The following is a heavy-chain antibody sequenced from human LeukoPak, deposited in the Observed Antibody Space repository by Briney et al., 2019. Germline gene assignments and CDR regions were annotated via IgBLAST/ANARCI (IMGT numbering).Heavy chain of an antibody. J-gene: IGHJ1*01. Sequence: PGGSLRLSCAASGFIFSNSAVHWVRQAPGKGLEWVAVISYDGSNKYYADSVRGRFTISRDDSKNTLYLQMNSLRAEDTAVYYCAAAAYRFQHWGQGTLVTVSS. CDR2: ISYDGSNK. V-gene: IGHV3-30*03. CDR1: GFIFSNSA. CDR3: AAAAYRFQH. D-gene: IGHD6-13*01.